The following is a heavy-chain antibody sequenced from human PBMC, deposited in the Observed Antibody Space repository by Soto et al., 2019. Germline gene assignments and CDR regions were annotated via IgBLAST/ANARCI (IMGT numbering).Heavy chain of an antibody. D-gene: IGHD3-10*01. CDR2: IYYSGST. J-gene: IGHJ4*02. CDR3: ARVRITMVRGVMNPMYYFDY. V-gene: IGHV4-59*01. Sequence: SETLSLTCTVAGGSISSYCWSWIRKPPGKGLEWIGYIYYSGSTNYNPSLKSRVTISVDTSKNQFSLKLSSVTAADTAVYYCARVRITMVRGVMNPMYYFDYWGQGTLVTVSS. CDR1: GGSISSYC.